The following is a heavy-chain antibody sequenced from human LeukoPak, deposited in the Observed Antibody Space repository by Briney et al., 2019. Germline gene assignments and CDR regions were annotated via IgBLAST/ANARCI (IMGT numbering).Heavy chain of an antibody. CDR2: IYYSGST. CDR1: GGSISSYY. V-gene: IGHV4-59*01. J-gene: IGHJ4*02. CDR3: ARGSTYYFDY. D-gene: IGHD2-15*01. Sequence: SETLSLTCTVSGGSISSYYWSWIRQPPGKGLEWIGFIYYSGSTNYNPSLKSRVTISVDMSKSQFSLKLSSVTAADTAVYYCARGSTYYFDYWGQGTLVTVSS.